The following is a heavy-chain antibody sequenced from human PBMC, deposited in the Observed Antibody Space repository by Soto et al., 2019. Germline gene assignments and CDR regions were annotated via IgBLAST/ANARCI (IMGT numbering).Heavy chain of an antibody. CDR3: ARVYAYYYDSSGYYYLYNWFDP. D-gene: IGHD3-22*01. V-gene: IGHV4-34*01. CDR1: GGSFSGYY. Sequence: PSETLSLTCAVYGGSFSGYYWSWIRQPPGKGLEWIGEINHSGSTNYNPSLKSRVTISVDTSKSQFSLKLSSVTAADTAVYYCARVYAYYYDSSGYYYLYNWFDPWGQGTLVTVSS. J-gene: IGHJ5*02. CDR2: INHSGST.